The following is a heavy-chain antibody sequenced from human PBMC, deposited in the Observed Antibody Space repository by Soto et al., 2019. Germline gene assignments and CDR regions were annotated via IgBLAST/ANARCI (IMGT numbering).Heavy chain of an antibody. Sequence: SETLSLTCTVSGGSISSYYWSWIRQPPGKGLEWIGYIYYSGSTNYNPSLKSRVTISVDTSKNQFSLKLSSVTAADTAVYYCARESGIAAAGPIYYYYYGMDVWGQGTTVTVSS. CDR1: GGSISSYY. J-gene: IGHJ6*02. CDR2: IYYSGST. CDR3: ARESGIAAAGPIYYYYYGMDV. D-gene: IGHD6-13*01. V-gene: IGHV4-59*01.